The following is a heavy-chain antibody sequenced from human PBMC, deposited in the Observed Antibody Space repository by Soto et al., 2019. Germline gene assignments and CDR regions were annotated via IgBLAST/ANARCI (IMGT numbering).Heavy chain of an antibody. CDR1: GGTFSSYA. Sequence: QVQLVQSGAEVKKPGSSVKVSCKASGGTFSSYAISWVRQAPGQGLEWIGGIIAIFGTANYAQKFQGRVTITADESTSTAYMELSRLRSEDTAVYYCARCAPLGWELLCGAFDIWGQGTMVTVSS. V-gene: IGHV1-69*01. CDR3: ARCAPLGWELLCGAFDI. J-gene: IGHJ3*02. CDR2: IIAIFGTA. D-gene: IGHD1-26*01.